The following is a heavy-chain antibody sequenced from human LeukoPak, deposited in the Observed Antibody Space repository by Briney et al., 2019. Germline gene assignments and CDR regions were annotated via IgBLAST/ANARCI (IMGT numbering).Heavy chain of an antibody. J-gene: IGHJ3*02. CDR1: GGTFSSYG. CDR3: ASALDCSSTSCSGRVAFDI. V-gene: IGHV1-69*13. CDR2: IIPIFGTA. D-gene: IGHD2-2*01. Sequence: ASVKVSCKASGGTFSSYGISWVRQAPGQGLEWMGGIIPIFGTANYAQKFQGRVTITADESTSTAYMELSSLRSEDTAVYYCASALDCSSTSCSGRVAFDIWGQGTMVTVSS.